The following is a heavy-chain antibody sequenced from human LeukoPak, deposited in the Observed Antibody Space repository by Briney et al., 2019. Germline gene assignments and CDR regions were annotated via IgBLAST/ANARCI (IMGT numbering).Heavy chain of an antibody. V-gene: IGHV3-53*05. D-gene: IGHD3-16*02. CDR3: ARTSFYYDMDV. CDR2: INSGGDT. J-gene: IGHJ6*02. Sequence: PGESLRLSCAASGSNITYNYMTWVRQAPGKGLEWVSLINSGGDTYYADSLKGRITVSRDTSNNALFLQMSGLRPEDTAVYYCARTSFYYDMDVWGQGTTVTVPS. CDR1: GSNITYNY.